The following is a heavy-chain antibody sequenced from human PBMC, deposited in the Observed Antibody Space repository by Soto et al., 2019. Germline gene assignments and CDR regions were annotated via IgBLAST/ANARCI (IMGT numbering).Heavy chain of an antibody. J-gene: IGHJ5*02. CDR2: IYYGGNT. CDR3: ARKRWFSQPSNSGDP. D-gene: IGHD3-10*01. CDR1: GGSISSYY. Sequence: SSTLSLTCSVSGGSISSYYWSWIRQPPGKGLEWIGYIYYGGNTNYNPSLKSRVTISEDTYKNQFSLQLRSVTTADTAVYYCARKRWFSQPSNSGDPWGQGTLVTVSS. V-gene: IGHV4-59*01.